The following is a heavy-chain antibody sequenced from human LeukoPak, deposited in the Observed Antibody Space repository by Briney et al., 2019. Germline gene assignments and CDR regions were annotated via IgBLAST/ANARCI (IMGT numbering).Heavy chain of an antibody. CDR1: GFTVSSNY. Sequence: GGSLRLSCAASGFTVSSNYMSWVRQAPGKGLEWVSIIYSSGSTYYADSVKGRFTISRDNSKNTLYLQMNSLRAEDTAVYYCARDPSIAVAGTNVYWGQGTLVTVSS. V-gene: IGHV3-66*01. CDR2: IYSSGST. D-gene: IGHD6-19*01. J-gene: IGHJ4*02. CDR3: ARDPSIAVAGTNVY.